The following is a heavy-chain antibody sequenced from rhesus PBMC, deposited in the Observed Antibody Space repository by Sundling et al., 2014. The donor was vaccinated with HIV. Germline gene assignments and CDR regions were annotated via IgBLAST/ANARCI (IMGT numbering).Heavy chain of an antibody. CDR3: ATGADCTGIYCYAGPIDY. Sequence: QVQLQESGPAVVKPSETLSLTCAVSGYSISSGNYWTWIRQPPGRGLEWIAYITYSGSTSYNPSLKSRVTISRDTSKNQFSLKLSSVTAADTAVYYCATGADCTGIYCYAGPIDYWGQGVLVTVSS. CDR1: GYSISSGNY. CDR2: ITYSGST. D-gene: IGHD2-27*01. J-gene: IGHJ4*01. V-gene: IGHV4-122*02.